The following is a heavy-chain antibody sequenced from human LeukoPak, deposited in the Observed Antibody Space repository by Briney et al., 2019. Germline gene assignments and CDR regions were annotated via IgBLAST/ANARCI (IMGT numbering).Heavy chain of an antibody. V-gene: IGHV4-59*12. D-gene: IGHD3-22*01. Sequence: SETLSLTCTVSGGSISSYYWSWIRQPPGKGLEWIGSIYYSGSTYYNPSLKSRVTISVDTSKNQFSLKLRSVTAADTAVYYCARVLDTAYWYFDLWGRGTLVTVSS. CDR2: IYYSGST. CDR1: GGSISSYY. J-gene: IGHJ2*01. CDR3: ARVLDTAYWYFDL.